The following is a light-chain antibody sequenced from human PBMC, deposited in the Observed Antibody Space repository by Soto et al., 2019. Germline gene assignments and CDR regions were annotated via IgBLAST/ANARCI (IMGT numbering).Light chain of an antibody. V-gene: IGKV1-12*01. CDR3: QQGDSFPIT. J-gene: IGKJ5*01. Sequence: DIQMTQSPSSVSASVGDRVTITCRASQSISSSLAWYQQKPGTVPKLLIYAASSLQSGVPSRFSGSGAGTEFTLSSTSLQPVDFGTYYCQQGDSFPITFGQGTRLEIK. CDR1: QSISSS. CDR2: AAS.